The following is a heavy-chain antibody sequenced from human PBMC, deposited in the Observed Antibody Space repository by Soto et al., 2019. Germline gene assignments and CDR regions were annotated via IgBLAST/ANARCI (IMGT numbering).Heavy chain of an antibody. J-gene: IGHJ4*02. V-gene: IGHV4-34*01. Sequence: QVQLQQWGAGLLKPSETLSLTCAVYGGSFSGYYWSWIRQPPGKGLEWIGEINHSGSTNYNPSLKSRVTISVDTSKNQVSLKLSSVTAADTAVYYCARGSLQNYGDYFDYWGQGTLVTVSS. CDR1: GGSFSGYY. D-gene: IGHD4-17*01. CDR3: ARGSLQNYGDYFDY. CDR2: INHSGST.